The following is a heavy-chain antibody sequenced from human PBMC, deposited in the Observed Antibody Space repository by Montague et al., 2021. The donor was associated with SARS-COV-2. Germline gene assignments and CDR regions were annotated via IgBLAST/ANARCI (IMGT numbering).Heavy chain of an antibody. V-gene: IGHV4-31*03. CDR1: DGSISSGGYY. CDR3: ARVIAGYCSSTSCYTGWFDP. CDR2: IYYSGST. Sequence: TLSLTCTVSDGSISSGGYYWSWIRQHPGKGLEWIGYIYYSGSTYYNPSLKSRVTISVDTSKNQFSLKLSSVTAADTAVYYCARVIAGYCSSTSCYTGWFDPWGQGTLVTVSS. J-gene: IGHJ5*02. D-gene: IGHD2-2*02.